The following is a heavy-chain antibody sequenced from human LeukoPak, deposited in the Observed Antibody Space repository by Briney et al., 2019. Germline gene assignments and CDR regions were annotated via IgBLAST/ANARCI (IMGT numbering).Heavy chain of an antibody. Sequence: GASVKVSCKASGYTFTRYYMHWVRQAPGQGLEWMGIINPSAGSTSYAPKLQGRVTLTRDTSTSTVYMELSSLRSEDTAVYYCARGRAICSSTSCYGWVAAGTIWFDPWGQGTLVTVSS. J-gene: IGHJ5*02. D-gene: IGHD2-2*01. CDR1: GYTFTRYY. CDR2: INPSAGST. V-gene: IGHV1-46*04. CDR3: ARGRAICSSTSCYGWVAAGTIWFDP.